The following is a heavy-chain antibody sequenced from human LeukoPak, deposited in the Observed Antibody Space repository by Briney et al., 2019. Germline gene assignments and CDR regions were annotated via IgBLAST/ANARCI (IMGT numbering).Heavy chain of an antibody. D-gene: IGHD3-10*01. CDR1: GFTFSSYS. Sequence: PGGSLRLSCAASGFTFSSYSMNWVRQAPGKGLEWVSSISSSSYIYYADSVKGRFTISRANAKNSLYLQMNSLRAEDTAVYYCARSYYYGSGSDYFDYWGQGTLVTVSS. CDR2: ISSSSYI. V-gene: IGHV3-21*01. CDR3: ARSYYYGSGSDYFDY. J-gene: IGHJ4*02.